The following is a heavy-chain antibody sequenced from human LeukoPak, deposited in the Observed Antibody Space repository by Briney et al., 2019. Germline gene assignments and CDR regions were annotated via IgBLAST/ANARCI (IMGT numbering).Heavy chain of an antibody. CDR2: ISYDGSNK. J-gene: IGHJ4*02. CDR3: ARAYCSGGSCELVY. Sequence: GRSLRLSCAASGFTFSSYAMHWVRQAPGKGLEWVAVISYDGSNKYYADSVKGRFTISRDNSKNTLYLQMNSLRAEDTAVYYCARAYCSGGSCELVYWGQGTLVTVSS. D-gene: IGHD2-15*01. V-gene: IGHV3-30-3*01. CDR1: GFTFSSYA.